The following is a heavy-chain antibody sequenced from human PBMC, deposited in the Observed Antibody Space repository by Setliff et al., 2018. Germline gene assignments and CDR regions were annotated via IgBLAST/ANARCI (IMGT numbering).Heavy chain of an antibody. J-gene: IGHJ6*03. CDR1: NGSVSTTSHY. D-gene: IGHD1-1*01. CDR2: VYYSGYT. Sequence: SETLSLTCTVSNGSVSTTSHYWGWVRQPPGKGLEWVGSVYYSGYTYYSPSLESRVAISVDTSKNQFSLKLISVTAADTAVYYCARANKKLDYYYYYYMDVWGKGTTVTVSS. V-gene: IGHV4-39*07. CDR3: ARANKKLDYYYYYYMDV.